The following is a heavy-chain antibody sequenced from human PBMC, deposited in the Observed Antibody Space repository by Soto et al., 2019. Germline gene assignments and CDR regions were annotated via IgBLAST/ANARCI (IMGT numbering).Heavy chain of an antibody. CDR1: VFTFSSYG. D-gene: IGHD6-13*01. Sequence: VGSLRLSCGSSVFTFSSYGMHWVRHAPGKGLEWVALISHDGSNKYYADSVKGRFTISRDNSKNTLDLQMNSLRAEDTAVYYCAKDLDAYSSSWPAEYWGQGTLVSVS. CDR3: AKDLDAYSSSWPAEY. J-gene: IGHJ4*02. V-gene: IGHV3-30*18. CDR2: ISHDGSNK.